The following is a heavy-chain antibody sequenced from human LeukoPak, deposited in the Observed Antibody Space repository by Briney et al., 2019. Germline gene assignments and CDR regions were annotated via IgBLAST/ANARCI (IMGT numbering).Heavy chain of an antibody. CDR1: GYTFTDYY. CDR2: VDPEDGET. D-gene: IGHD6-19*01. V-gene: IGHV1-69-2*01. Sequence: ASVKVSCKASGYTFTDYYMHWVQQAPGKGLEWMGRVDPEDGETIYAEKFQGRVTITADTSTDTGYMELSSLRSEDTAVYYCATGSAVAGRVYWGQGTLVTVSS. CDR3: ATGSAVAGRVY. J-gene: IGHJ4*02.